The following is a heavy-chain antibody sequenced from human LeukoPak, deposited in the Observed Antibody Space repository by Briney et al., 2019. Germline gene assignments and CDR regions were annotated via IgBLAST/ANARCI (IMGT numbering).Heavy chain of an antibody. CDR3: ARVVVVAATGFPYYFDY. D-gene: IGHD2-15*01. J-gene: IGHJ4*02. Sequence: ASVKVSCKASGYTFTSYYMHWVRQAPGQGLEWMGIINPSGGSTSYAQKFQGRVTMTRDTSTSTVYMELSSLRSEDTAVYYCARVVVVAATGFPYYFDYWGQGTPVTVSS. CDR2: INPSGGST. V-gene: IGHV1-46*01. CDR1: GYTFTSYY.